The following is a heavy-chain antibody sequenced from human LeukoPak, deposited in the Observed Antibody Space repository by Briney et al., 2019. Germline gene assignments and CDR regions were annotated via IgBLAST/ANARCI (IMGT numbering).Heavy chain of an antibody. CDR2: IYHSGST. J-gene: IGHJ4*02. Sequence: KPSETLFLTCAVSGGSISSGGYSWSWIRQPPGKGLEWIGYIYHSGSTYYNPSLKSRVTISVDRSKNQFSLKLSSVTAADTAVYYCASALPGWSLTYWGQGTLVTVSS. CDR3: ASALPGWSLTY. CDR1: GGSISSGGYS. V-gene: IGHV4-30-2*01. D-gene: IGHD4-23*01.